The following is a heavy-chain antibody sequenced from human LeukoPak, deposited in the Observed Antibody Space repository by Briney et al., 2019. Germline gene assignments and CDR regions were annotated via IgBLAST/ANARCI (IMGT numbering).Heavy chain of an antibody. V-gene: IGHV3-7*01. Sequence: GGSLRLSCAASGFTFNNNWMIWVRQAPGKGLEWVTTIKQDGSEKYCVDSVKGRFTVSRDNAKDSLYLQMNSLRAEDTAVYYCARGSTYSPNWFDPWGQGTLVAVSS. CDR3: ARGSTYSPNWFDP. J-gene: IGHJ5*02. D-gene: IGHD4-11*01. CDR1: GFTFNNNW. CDR2: IKQDGSEK.